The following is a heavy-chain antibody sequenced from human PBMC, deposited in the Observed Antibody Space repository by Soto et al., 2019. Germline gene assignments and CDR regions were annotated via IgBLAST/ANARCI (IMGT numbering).Heavy chain of an antibody. J-gene: IGHJ6*02. CDR3: AKDIESQRLPRAWGLRHV. D-gene: IGHD7-27*01. CDR1: GFTFSNYI. Sequence: GGSLRVCWGASGFTFSNYIMNWVRQAPGKGLEWVSSISSSSSYIYYADSVKGRFTISRDNAKNSLYLQMNSLRAEDTAVYYCAKDIESQRLPRAWGLRHVWVQGTTVPVSS. CDR2: ISSSSSYI. V-gene: IGHV3-21*01.